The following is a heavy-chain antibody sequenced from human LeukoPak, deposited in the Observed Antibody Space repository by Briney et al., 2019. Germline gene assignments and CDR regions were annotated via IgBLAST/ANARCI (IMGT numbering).Heavy chain of an antibody. CDR2: IKSKIGGATA. V-gene: IGHV3-15*01. Sequence: GGPLTLSCAASGITFSTAWMSGLRQAPGKGLEGVGRIKSKIGGATADYAAPVKDRFTISRDDSKNTLYLQMNSLKTEDTAVYYCATDRAWFDPWGQGTLVTVSS. D-gene: IGHD3-10*01. CDR3: ATDRAWFDP. J-gene: IGHJ5*02. CDR1: GITFSTAW.